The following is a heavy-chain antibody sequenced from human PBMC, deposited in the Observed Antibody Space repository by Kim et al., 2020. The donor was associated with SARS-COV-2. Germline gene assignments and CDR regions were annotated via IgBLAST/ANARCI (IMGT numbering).Heavy chain of an antibody. J-gene: IGHJ6*02. Sequence: GGSLRLSCAASGFTFSSYDMHWVRQATGKGLEWVSALGTAGDTYYPGSVKGRITISRENAKNSLYLQMNSLRAGDTAVYYCARATRNCGGDCSLSMDVWGQGTTVTVSS. V-gene: IGHV3-13*01. CDR3: ARATRNCGGDCSLSMDV. CDR2: LGTAGDT. D-gene: IGHD2-21*02. CDR1: GFTFSSYD.